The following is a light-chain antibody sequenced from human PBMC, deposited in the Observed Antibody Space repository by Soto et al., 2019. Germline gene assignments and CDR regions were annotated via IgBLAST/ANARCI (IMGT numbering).Light chain of an antibody. CDR2: AAS. Sequence: DIQMTQSPSSVSASVGDRVIITCRASQDINNWLAWYQQKPGKAPNLLIYAASSLRRGVPSRFSGSGSGTDFTLTINSLQPEDFATYYCQLANKFRALTFGGGTKVEIK. CDR1: QDINNW. CDR3: QLANKFRALT. V-gene: IGKV1-12*01. J-gene: IGKJ4*01.